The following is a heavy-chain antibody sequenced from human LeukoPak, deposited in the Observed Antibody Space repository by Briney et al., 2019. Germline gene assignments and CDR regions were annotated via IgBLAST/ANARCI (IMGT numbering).Heavy chain of an antibody. CDR2: IGSKNSNI. J-gene: IGHJ3*02. Sequence: GGSLRLSCAASGVTFTTYSMSWLRQAPGKGLEWVSSIGSKNSNIYYAESLKGRFSISRDNANNSLFLEVHSLRAEDTAVYYCARQRNGYNKLKDAFDIWGQGTMVTVSS. V-gene: IGHV3-21*01. CDR3: ARQRNGYNKLKDAFDI. D-gene: IGHD5-24*01. CDR1: GVTFTTYS.